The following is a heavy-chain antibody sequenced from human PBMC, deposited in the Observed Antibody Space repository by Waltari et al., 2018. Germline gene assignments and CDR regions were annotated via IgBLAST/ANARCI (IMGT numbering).Heavy chain of an antibody. Sequence: EVQLVESGGGMVRPGGSRRLSCAGSGFTFNDYGMGWARQVPGKGLEWVSGINWSGARTSYADSVMGRFTVSRDNAMNSLYLEMSSLRAEDTALYYCVREVFGSGWRESYFFDYWGQGTLVTVSS. CDR1: GFTFNDYG. D-gene: IGHD6-19*01. J-gene: IGHJ4*02. CDR3: VREVFGSGWRESYFFDY. CDR2: INWSGART. V-gene: IGHV3-20*04.